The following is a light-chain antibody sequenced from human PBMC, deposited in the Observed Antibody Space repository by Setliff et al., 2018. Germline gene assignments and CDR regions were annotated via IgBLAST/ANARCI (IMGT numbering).Light chain of an antibody. V-gene: IGLV2-23*02. CDR3: CSYAGSSTLWV. Sequence: QSVLTQPASVSGSPGQSITISCTGTSSDAGSYNLVSWYQQHPGKAPKLMIYEVSKRPSGVSNRFSGSKSGNTASLTISGLQAEDEADYYCCSYAGSSTLWVFGGGTKGTV. CDR2: EVS. CDR1: SSDAGSYNL. J-gene: IGLJ3*02.